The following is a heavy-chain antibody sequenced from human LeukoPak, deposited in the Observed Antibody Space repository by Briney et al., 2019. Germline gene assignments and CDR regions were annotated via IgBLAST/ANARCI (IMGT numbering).Heavy chain of an antibody. D-gene: IGHD2-21*01. CDR2: INPNSGGT. V-gene: IGHV1-2*02. J-gene: IGHJ4*02. CDR1: GYTFTGYY. CDR3: ARGFGVGGILWFTFDY. Sequence: ASVKVSCKASGYTFTGYYMHWVRQAPGQGLEWMGWINPNSGGTNYAQKFQGRVTMTRDTSISTAYMELGRLRSDDTAVYYCARGFGVGGILWFTFDYWGQGTLVTVSS.